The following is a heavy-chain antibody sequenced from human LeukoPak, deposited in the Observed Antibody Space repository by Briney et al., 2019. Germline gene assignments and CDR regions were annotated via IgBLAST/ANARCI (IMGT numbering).Heavy chain of an antibody. CDR1: GFTFSSYG. V-gene: IGHV3-30*02. CDR3: AKEGDSSGYYGRQAFDI. CDR2: IRYDGSNK. Sequence: GGSLRLSCAASGFTFSSYGMHWVRQAPGKGLEWVAFIRYDGSNKYYADSVKGRFTISRDNSKNTLYLQMNSLRAEDTAVYYCAKEGDSSGYYGRQAFDIWGQGTMVTVSS. J-gene: IGHJ3*02. D-gene: IGHD3-22*01.